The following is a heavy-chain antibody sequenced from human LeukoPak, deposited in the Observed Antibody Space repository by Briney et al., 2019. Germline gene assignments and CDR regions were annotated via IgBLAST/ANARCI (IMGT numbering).Heavy chain of an antibody. J-gene: IGHJ4*02. CDR3: AKDVYGSGTGYFDY. CDR1: GFTFDDYA. V-gene: IGHV3-9*01. Sequence: PGGSLRLSCAASGFTFDDYAMHWARQAPGKGLEWVSGISWNSGSIGYADSVKGRFTISRDNAKNSLYLQMNSLRAEDTALYYCAKDVYGSGTGYFDYWGQGTLVTVSS. D-gene: IGHD6-19*01. CDR2: ISWNSGSI.